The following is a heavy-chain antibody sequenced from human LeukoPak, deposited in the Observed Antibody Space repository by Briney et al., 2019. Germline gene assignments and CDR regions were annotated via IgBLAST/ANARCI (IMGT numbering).Heavy chain of an antibody. V-gene: IGHV4-59*08. CDR3: ARGYSSSSEAHYYYYYMDV. CDR1: GGSISSYY. CDR2: IYYSGST. J-gene: IGHJ6*03. Sequence: PSETLSLTCTVSGGSISSYYWSWIRQPPGKGLEWIGYIYYSGSTNYNPSLKSRVTISVDTSKNQFSLKLSSVTAADTAVYYCARGYSSSSEAHYYYYYMDVWGKGTTVTVSS. D-gene: IGHD6-6*01.